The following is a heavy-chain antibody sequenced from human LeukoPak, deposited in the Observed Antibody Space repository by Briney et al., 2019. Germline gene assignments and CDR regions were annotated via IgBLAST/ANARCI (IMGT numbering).Heavy chain of an antibody. V-gene: IGHV4-59*01. J-gene: IGHJ4*02. CDR2: IYDSGST. D-gene: IGHD6-13*01. Sequence: SETLSLTCTVSGGSISSYYWSWIRQPPGKGLEWIGYIYDSGSTNYNPSLKSRVTISIDTSKNQFSLKLSSVTAADTAVYYCARDVPGSSWYDYWGQGTLVTVS. CDR1: GGSISSYY. CDR3: ARDVPGSSWYDY.